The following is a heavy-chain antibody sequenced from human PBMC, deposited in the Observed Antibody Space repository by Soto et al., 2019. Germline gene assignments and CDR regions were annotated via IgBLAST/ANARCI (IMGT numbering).Heavy chain of an antibody. Sequence: QVQLVESGGGVVQPGRSLRPSCAASGFTFSSYGMYWVRQAPGKGLECVAYISHDGGNRYSADSVKGRFTIFRDNSKNTLYLQMNSLGSEDGAVYYCAKDRRDGYFDNWGQGTLVTVSS. V-gene: IGHV3-30*18. CDR2: ISHDGGNR. CDR1: GFTFSSYG. J-gene: IGHJ4*02. CDR3: AKDRRDGYFDN.